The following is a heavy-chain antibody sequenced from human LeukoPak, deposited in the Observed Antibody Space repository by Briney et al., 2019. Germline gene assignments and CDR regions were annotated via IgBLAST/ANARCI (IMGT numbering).Heavy chain of an antibody. CDR1: GFTFSSYE. Sequence: PGGSLRLSCAASGFTFSSYEMNWVRQAPGKGLEWVSYISSSSNTIYYADSVKGRFTISRDNSKNTLYLQMNSLRAEDTAVYYCAKDVRSYYYYMDVWGKGTTVTVSS. CDR2: ISSSSNTI. V-gene: IGHV3-48*03. CDR3: AKDVRSYYYYMDV. J-gene: IGHJ6*03.